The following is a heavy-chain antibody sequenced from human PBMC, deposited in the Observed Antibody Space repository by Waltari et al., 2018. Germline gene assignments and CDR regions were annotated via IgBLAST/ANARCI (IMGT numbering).Heavy chain of an antibody. Sequence: QLVESGGGVVPPGGSLRLSCAASGFIFSRYGMHWVRQAPGKGLEWVAVTSYNGATRYYGESVKGRFTISRDNSNNTLYLQMDSLRSDDTGIYFCARDRDFGASGPYYFAFWGRGTLVAVSS. CDR3: ARDRDFGASGPYYFAF. CDR1: GFIFSRYG. D-gene: IGHD3-16*01. J-gene: IGHJ4*02. V-gene: IGHV3-30-3*01. CDR2: TSYNGATR.